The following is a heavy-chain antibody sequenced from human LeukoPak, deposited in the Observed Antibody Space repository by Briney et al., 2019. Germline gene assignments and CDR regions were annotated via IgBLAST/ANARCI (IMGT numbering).Heavy chain of an antibody. Sequence: ASVKVSCKASGYIFTSYVMNWVRQAAGQGVEGMGWMNTNNGNRGYAERFQDRVTITRNTSISTAYMELSSLRSEDTAVYYCARVDLTYYYDSSGYSDYWGGGTVVTVS. J-gene: IGHJ4*02. CDR1: GYIFTSYV. CDR2: MNTNNGNR. V-gene: IGHV1-8*03. D-gene: IGHD3-22*01. CDR3: ARVDLTYYYDSSGYSDY.